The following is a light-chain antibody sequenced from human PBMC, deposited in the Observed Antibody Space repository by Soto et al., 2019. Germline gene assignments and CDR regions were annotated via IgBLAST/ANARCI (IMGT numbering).Light chain of an antibody. CDR2: DAS. CDR3: QQYNSYSPLLT. J-gene: IGKJ4*01. V-gene: IGKV1-5*01. Sequence: DIQITQSPSTLSASVGDRVTITCRASQSISSWLAWYQQKPGKAPKLLIYDASSLESGVPSRFSGSGSGTEFTLNISSLPPDDFATYYCQQYNSYSPLLTFGGGTKVEIK. CDR1: QSISSW.